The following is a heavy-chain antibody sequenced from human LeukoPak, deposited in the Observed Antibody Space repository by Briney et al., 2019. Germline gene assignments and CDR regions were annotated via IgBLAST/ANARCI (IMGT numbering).Heavy chain of an antibody. D-gene: IGHD3/OR15-3a*01. J-gene: IGHJ4*02. Sequence: GGSLRLSCAVSGITLSNYGMSWVRQAPGKGLEWVAGISDTGGSTNYADSVKGRFTISRDNPKNTLYLQMNSLRAEDTAVYFCAKRGVVIRVILVGFHKEAYYFESWGQGVLVTVSS. CDR2: ISDTGGST. V-gene: IGHV3-23*01. CDR1: GITLSNYG. CDR3: AKRGVVIRVILVGFHKEAYYFES.